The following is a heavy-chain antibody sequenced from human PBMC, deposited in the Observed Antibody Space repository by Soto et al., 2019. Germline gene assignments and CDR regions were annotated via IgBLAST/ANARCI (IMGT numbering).Heavy chain of an antibody. D-gene: IGHD2-21*02. CDR3: ARETVVTARTPVWDY. CDR2: ISYDGSNK. CDR1: GFTFSSYA. V-gene: IGHV3-30-3*01. Sequence: QVQLVESGGVVVQPGRSLRLSCAASGFTFSSYAMHWVRQAPGKGLEWVAVISYDGSNKYYADSVKGRFTISRDNSKNTLYLQMNSLRAEDTAVYYCARETVVTARTPVWDYWGQGTLVTVSS. J-gene: IGHJ4*02.